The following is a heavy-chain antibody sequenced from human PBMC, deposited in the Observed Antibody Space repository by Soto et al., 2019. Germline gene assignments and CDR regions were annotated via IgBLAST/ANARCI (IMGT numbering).Heavy chain of an antibody. CDR2: IYWDDGK. V-gene: IGHV2-5*02. CDR1: GFSLSTSGVG. D-gene: IGHD3-22*01. CDR3: ARANYYYDSSGYPDGYFDY. Sequence: GSGPTLVNPTQTLTLTCTFSGFSLSTSGVGVGWIRQPPGKALEWLALIYWDDGKRYSPSLKSRLTITKDTSKNQVVLTMTNMDPVDAATYYCARANYYYDSSGYPDGYFDYWGQGTLVTVSS. J-gene: IGHJ4*02.